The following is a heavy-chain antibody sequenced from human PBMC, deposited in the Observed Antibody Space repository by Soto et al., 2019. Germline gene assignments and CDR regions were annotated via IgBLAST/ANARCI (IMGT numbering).Heavy chain of an antibody. J-gene: IGHJ6*02. D-gene: IGHD2-15*01. CDR2: ISGSSANT. Sequence: EVQLLESGGGLVEPGGSLRLSCAASGFTFSTNGMTWVRQAPGRGLEWLSAISGSSANTYYADSVKGRFTISRDNSRNTLYLEMNSLRAEDTAVYYCATESMYVVVVGSTRDHYYGMDVWGQGTTVIVS. CDR3: ATESMYVVVVGSTRDHYYGMDV. V-gene: IGHV3-23*01. CDR1: GFTFSTNG.